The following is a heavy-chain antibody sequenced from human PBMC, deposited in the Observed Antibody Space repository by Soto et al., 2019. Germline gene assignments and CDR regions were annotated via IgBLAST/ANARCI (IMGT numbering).Heavy chain of an antibody. CDR3: VKSGGLTSIFGVPIREAFDI. CDR2: ISGSGGST. D-gene: IGHD3-3*01. Sequence: GGSLRLSCAASGFSFSSYAMSWVRQAPGKGLEWVSGISGSGGSTYYADSVKGRFTISRDNSKNTLFVQMNSLRAEDTAIYYCVKSGGLTSIFGVPIREAFDIWGQGTVVTVSS. J-gene: IGHJ3*02. CDR1: GFSFSSYA. V-gene: IGHV3-23*01.